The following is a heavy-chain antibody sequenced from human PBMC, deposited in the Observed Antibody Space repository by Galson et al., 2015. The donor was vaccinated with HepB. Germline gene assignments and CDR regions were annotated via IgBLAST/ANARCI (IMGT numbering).Heavy chain of an antibody. CDR3: ARGTYDKNYYGMDV. D-gene: IGHD5-12*01. CDR2: IIPIFGTA. V-gene: IGHV1-69*13. CDR1: GGPFSSYA. Sequence: SVKVSCQASGGPFSSYAISWVRQAPGQGLEWMGGIIPIFGTANYAQKFQGRVTITADESTSTAYMELSSLRSEDTAVYYCARGTYDKNYYGMDVWGQGTTVTVSS. J-gene: IGHJ6*02.